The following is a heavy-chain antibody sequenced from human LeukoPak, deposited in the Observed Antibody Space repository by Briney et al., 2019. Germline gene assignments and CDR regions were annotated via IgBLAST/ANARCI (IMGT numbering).Heavy chain of an antibody. J-gene: IGHJ6*03. CDR1: GFTFSSYA. D-gene: IGHD1-26*01. CDR2: VSTDGNNQ. V-gene: IGHV3-30-3*01. Sequence: GGSLRLSCAASGFTFSSYAMSWVRQAPGKGLEWVAVVSTDGNNQFYADSVKGRFTISRDNSKNTLYLQMNSLIVEDTAVYYCARDPVGGDYYYYYYMDVWGKGTTVTVSS. CDR3: ARDPVGGDYYYYYYMDV.